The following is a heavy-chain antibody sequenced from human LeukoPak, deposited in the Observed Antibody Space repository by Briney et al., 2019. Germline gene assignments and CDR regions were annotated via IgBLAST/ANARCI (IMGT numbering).Heavy chain of an antibody. D-gene: IGHD6-13*01. V-gene: IGHV3-23*01. J-gene: IGHJ1*01. CDR3: AKDLDSSSWYGYFQH. Sequence: PGGSLRLSCVGSGFTFSSYVMNWVRQTPGKGLEWVSSISGSGGTTFYADSVKGRFTISRDNSKNTLYPQMNSLRAEDTAVYYCAKDLDSSSWYGYFQHWGQGTLVTVSS. CDR2: ISGSGGTT. CDR1: GFTFSSYV.